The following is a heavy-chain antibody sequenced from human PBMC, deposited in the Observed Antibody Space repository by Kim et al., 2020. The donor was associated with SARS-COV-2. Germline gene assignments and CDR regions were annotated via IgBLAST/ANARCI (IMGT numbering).Heavy chain of an antibody. CDR1: GGTFSSYA. J-gene: IGHJ6*02. Sequence: SVKVSCKASGGTFSSYAISWVRQAPGQGLEWMGGIIPIFGTANYAQKFQGRVTITADESTSTAYMELSSLRSEDTAVYYCARGRAPMDYSNYVDYYYGMDVWGQGTTVTVSS. CDR2: IIPIFGTA. D-gene: IGHD4-4*01. CDR3: ARGRAPMDYSNYVDYYYGMDV. V-gene: IGHV1-69*13.